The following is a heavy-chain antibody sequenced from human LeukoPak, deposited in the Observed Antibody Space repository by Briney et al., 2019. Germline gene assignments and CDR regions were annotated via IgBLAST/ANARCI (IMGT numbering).Heavy chain of an antibody. V-gene: IGHV3-30*02. J-gene: IGHJ4*02. Sequence: GGSLRLSCAASGFTFTSYGMHWVRQAPGKGLEWVAFIRYDGSDEYYADSVKGRFTISRDDSKNTVYLQMNSLRADDTAVYYCARARNYYDNSGLFDYWGQGTLVTVSS. CDR1: GFTFTSYG. CDR2: IRYDGSDE. CDR3: ARARNYYDNSGLFDY. D-gene: IGHD3-22*01.